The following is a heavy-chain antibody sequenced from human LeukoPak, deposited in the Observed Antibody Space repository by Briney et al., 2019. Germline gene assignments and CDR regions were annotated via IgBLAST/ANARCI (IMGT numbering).Heavy chain of an antibody. V-gene: IGHV6-1*01. Sequence: SQTLSLTFAISGDSVSSNSAGWSWLRQSPSRGLEWLGRTYYRSKWYNDYAVSVKSRITINPDTSKNQFSLQLNSVTPEDTAVYYCARGGGVMDVWGKGTTVTVSS. CDR1: GDSVSSNSAG. CDR3: ARGGGVMDV. CDR2: TYYRSKWYN. J-gene: IGHJ6*04. D-gene: IGHD3-10*01.